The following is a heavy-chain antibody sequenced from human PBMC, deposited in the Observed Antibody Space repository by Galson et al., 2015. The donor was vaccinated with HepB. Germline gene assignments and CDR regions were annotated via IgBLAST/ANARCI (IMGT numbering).Heavy chain of an antibody. D-gene: IGHD3-10*01. Sequence: SVKVSCKASGGTFSTSAISWVRQDPGQGLEWMGGTTPMFGTANYAQKFQGRVTITADESARTAYMELSSLRSDNTAVYYCARGFDSTNYYYLYWGQGTLVTVSS. CDR3: ARGFDSTNYYYLY. CDR1: GGTFSTSA. J-gene: IGHJ4*02. CDR2: TTPMFGTA. V-gene: IGHV1-69*13.